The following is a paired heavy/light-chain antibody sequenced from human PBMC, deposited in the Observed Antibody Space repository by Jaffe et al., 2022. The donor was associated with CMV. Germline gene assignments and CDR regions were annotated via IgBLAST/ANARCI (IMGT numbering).Heavy chain of an antibody. D-gene: IGHD6-19*01. Sequence: QLQLLESGPRLVKPSETLSLTCSVSGDSISSNNYYWGWVRQSPGKGLEWIGGIFHRGTTHYNPSLDSRVTVSVDTSKNQFSLELTSVTAADTAVYYCARRHHLGCPQLCWFDSWGQGALVTVSS. V-gene: IGHV4-39*01. J-gene: IGHJ5*01. CDR3: ARRHHLGCPQLCWFDS. CDR1: GDSISSNNYY. CDR2: IFHRGTT.
Light chain of an antibody. J-gene: IGKJ4*01. Sequence: DIQMTQSPSSLSASVGDRVTITCRASQNINSFLNWYQSKPGKAPKLLIYVASTLQSGVPSRFSGSGSGTDFTLTISTLQPEDFAIYYCQQSYSFPLTFGGGTKLEIK. CDR1: QNINSF. V-gene: IGKV1-39*01. CDR3: QQSYSFPLT. CDR2: VAS.